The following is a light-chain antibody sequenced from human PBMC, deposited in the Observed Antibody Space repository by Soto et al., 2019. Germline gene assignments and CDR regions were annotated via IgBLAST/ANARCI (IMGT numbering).Light chain of an antibody. J-gene: IGLJ2*01. CDR3: SLYPRSSNLVV. CDR1: SSDVGGYNY. CDR2: DVS. V-gene: IGLV2-14*01. Sequence: QSALTQPASVSGSPGQSITISCTGTSSDVGGYNYVSWYQQHPGKAPKLMIYDVSNRPSGVSNRFSGSKSGNTASLTISGLQAEDEADYYCSLYPRSSNLVVFGGGTKLTVL.